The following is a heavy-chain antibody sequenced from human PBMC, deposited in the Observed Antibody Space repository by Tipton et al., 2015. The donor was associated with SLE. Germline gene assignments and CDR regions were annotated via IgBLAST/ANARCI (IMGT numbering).Heavy chain of an antibody. Sequence: SLRLSCAASGFTFSSYWMTWVRQAPGKGREWVANIKQDGSETYYVDSVKGRFTISRDNAKNSLFLQMNSLRAEDTATYFCARGPMTLMVVVTLDYWGQGTLVTVSS. V-gene: IGHV3-7*01. CDR2: IKQDGSET. D-gene: IGHD3-22*01. CDR1: GFTFSSYW. CDR3: ARGPMTLMVVVTLDY. J-gene: IGHJ4*02.